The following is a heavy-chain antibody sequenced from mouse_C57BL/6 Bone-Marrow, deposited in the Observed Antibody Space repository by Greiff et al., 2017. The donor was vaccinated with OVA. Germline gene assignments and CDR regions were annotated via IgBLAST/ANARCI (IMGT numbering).Heavy chain of an antibody. D-gene: IGHD1-1*01. CDR2: ILPGSGST. J-gene: IGHJ1*03. CDR3: ARIEGNYYGSGRYFDV. CDR1: GYTFTGYW. Sequence: QVQLKQSGAELMKPGASVKLSCKATGYTFTGYWIEWVKQRPGHGLEWIGEILPGSGSTNYNEKFKGKATFTADTSSNTAYMQLSSLTTEDSAIYYCARIEGNYYGSGRYFDVWGTGTTVTVSS. V-gene: IGHV1-9*01.